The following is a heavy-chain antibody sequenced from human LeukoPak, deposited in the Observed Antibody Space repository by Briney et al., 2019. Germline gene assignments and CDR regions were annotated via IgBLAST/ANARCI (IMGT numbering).Heavy chain of an antibody. Sequence: SGTLSLTCTVSGGSISSYYWSWIRQPPGKGLEWIGYIYYSGSTNYNPSLKSRVTISVDTSKNQFSLKLSSVTAADTAVYYCARGPPYYDFWSGYINWFDPWGQGTLVTVSS. CDR1: GGSISSYY. D-gene: IGHD3-3*01. CDR3: ARGPPYYDFWSGYINWFDP. CDR2: IYYSGST. J-gene: IGHJ5*02. V-gene: IGHV4-59*01.